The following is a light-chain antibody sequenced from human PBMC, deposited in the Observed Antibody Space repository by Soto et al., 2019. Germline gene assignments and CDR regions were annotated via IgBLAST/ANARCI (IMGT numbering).Light chain of an antibody. J-gene: IGLJ1*01. V-gene: IGLV2-14*01. CDR2: DVT. CDR1: SSDVGNNNY. Sequence: QSALTQPASVSGSPGQSITISCTGTSSDVGNNNYVSWYQQNPGKAPKVMICDVTNRPSGVSNRFSGSKSGNTASLTISGLQAEDEADYYCSSFTGSSYVFRTGTKVTVL. CDR3: SSFTGSSYV.